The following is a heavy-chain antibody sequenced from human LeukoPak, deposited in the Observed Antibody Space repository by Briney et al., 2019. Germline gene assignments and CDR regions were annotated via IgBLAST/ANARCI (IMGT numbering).Heavy chain of an antibody. CDR2: ISWNSGSR. CDR3: AKDSVLTGYYYMDV. J-gene: IGHJ6*03. V-gene: IGHV3-9*01. CDR1: GFTFDDYA. Sequence: GGSLRLSCAASGFTFDDYAMHWVRQVPGKGLEWVSHISWNSGSRTYADSVKGRFTISRDNAKNSLYLQMNSLRAEDTAVYYCAKDSVLTGYYYMDVWGKGTTVTISS. D-gene: IGHD2-8*01.